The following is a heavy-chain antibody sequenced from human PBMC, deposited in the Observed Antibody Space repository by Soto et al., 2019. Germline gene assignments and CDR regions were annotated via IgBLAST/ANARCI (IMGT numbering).Heavy chain of an antibody. V-gene: IGHV3-23*01. CDR2: ISGSGGST. CDR3: AKVHDSSGYCTNISDY. J-gene: IGHJ4*02. CDR1: GFTFSSYA. Sequence: PGGSLRLSCAASGFTFSSYAMSWVRQAPGKGLEWVSAISGSGGSTYYADSVKGRFTISRDNSKNTLYLQMNSLRAEDTAVYYCAKVHDSSGYCTNISDYWGQGNMVTVYS. D-gene: IGHD3-22*01.